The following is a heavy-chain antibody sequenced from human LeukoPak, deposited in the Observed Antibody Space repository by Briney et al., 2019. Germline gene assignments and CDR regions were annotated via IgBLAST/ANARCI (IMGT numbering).Heavy chain of an antibody. V-gene: IGHV3-20*04. D-gene: IGHD6-19*01. J-gene: IGHJ4*02. CDR3: AREGEAVAGSFYFDY. Sequence: PGGSLRLSCAASGFTFDDYGMSWVRQAPGKGLEWVSGINWNGGSTGYADSVKGRFTISRDNAKNSLYLQMNSLRAEDTALYYCAREGEAVAGSFYFDYWGQGTLVTVSS. CDR2: INWNGGST. CDR1: GFTFDDYG.